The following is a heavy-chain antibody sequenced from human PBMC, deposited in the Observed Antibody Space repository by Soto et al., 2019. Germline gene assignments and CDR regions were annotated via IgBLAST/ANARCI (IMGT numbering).Heavy chain of an antibody. J-gene: IGHJ5*02. Sequence: GGSLRLSCAASGFTFSSYAMSWVRLAPGKGLEWVSAISGSGGSTYYADSVKGRFTISRDNSKNTLYLQMNSLRAEDTAVYYCAKAVAGYSYGSNWFDPWGQGTLVTVSS. D-gene: IGHD5-18*01. V-gene: IGHV3-23*01. CDR3: AKAVAGYSYGSNWFDP. CDR2: ISGSGGST. CDR1: GFTFSSYA.